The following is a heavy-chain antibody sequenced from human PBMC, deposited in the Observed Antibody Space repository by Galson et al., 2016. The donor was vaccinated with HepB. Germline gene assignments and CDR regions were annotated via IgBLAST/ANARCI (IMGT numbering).Heavy chain of an antibody. V-gene: IGHV1-18*04. Sequence: SVKVSCKASGYSFTTYGITWVRQAPGQGLEWVGWISTHNGDTNHSQKLQGRFTLTADKSTNTTYVELSSLRSGDTALYYCASHAYTYSDFCSTSQAFDVWGQGTMVTVSS. CDR1: GYSFTTYG. J-gene: IGHJ3*01. CDR3: ASHAYTYSDFCSTSQAFDV. D-gene: IGHD3-3*01. CDR2: ISTHNGDT.